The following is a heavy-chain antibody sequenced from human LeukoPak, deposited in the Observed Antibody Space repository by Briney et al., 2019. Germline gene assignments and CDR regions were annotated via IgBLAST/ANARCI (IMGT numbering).Heavy chain of an antibody. J-gene: IGHJ4*02. V-gene: IGHV3-15*01. Sequence: PGGSLRLSCAASGFTFSNAWMTWVRQAPGKGLEWVGHIKSEADGGTTDYAAPVKDRFTISRDESKNTLYLQMNSLKTEDAAVYYCSTLWGIVPAAPYLDYWGQGTLLIVSS. D-gene: IGHD3-16*01. CDR1: GFTFSNAW. CDR2: IKSEADGGTT. CDR3: STLWGIVPAAPYLDY.